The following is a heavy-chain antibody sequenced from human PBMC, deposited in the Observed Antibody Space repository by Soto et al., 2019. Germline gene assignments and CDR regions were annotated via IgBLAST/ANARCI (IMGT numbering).Heavy chain of an antibody. Sequence: QVSLQQWGGGLLKSSETLSLTCTVFDTPLNDYSWTWVRQPPGKGLEWVGEIIQSGNTNYNPSLKSRLTLSLDTSKYQFSLRLTSVTAADTAVYYCARGRMRIDPWGQGTLVTVSS. CDR2: IIQSGNT. CDR3: ARGRMRIDP. J-gene: IGHJ5*02. V-gene: IGHV4-34*01. CDR1: DTPLNDYS.